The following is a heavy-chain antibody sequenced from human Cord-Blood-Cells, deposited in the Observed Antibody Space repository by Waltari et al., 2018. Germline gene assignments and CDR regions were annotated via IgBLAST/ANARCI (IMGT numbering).Heavy chain of an antibody. V-gene: IGHV1-69*01. CDR2: IIPIVGTA. Sequence: QVQLVQSGAEVKKPGSSVKVSCKASGGTFSSYAISWVRQAPGQGLEWMGGIIPIVGTANNAKNFQGRVTITADESTSTADMELSSLRSEDTAVYYCARDLRPYYGTEDDYWGQGTLVTVSS. CDR3: ARDLRPYYGTEDDY. D-gene: IGHD3-3*01. CDR1: GGTFSSYA. J-gene: IGHJ4*02.